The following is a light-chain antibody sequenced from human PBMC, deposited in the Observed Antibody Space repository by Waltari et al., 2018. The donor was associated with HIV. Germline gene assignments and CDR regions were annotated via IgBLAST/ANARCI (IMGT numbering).Light chain of an antibody. Sequence: DIQMTQSPSSLSASVGDRVTLTCRAGQTISYYLNWYQQKPGKAPKFLIYAASNLQSGVPSRFSGSGSGTDFTLTISSLQPEDFATYYCQQSYNTPPTFGHGTKLKIK. V-gene: IGKV1-39*01. J-gene: IGKJ2*01. CDR1: QTISYY. CDR3: QQSYNTPPT. CDR2: AAS.